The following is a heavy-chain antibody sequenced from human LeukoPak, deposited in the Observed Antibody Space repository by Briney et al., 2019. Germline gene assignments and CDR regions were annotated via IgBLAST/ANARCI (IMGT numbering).Heavy chain of an antibody. Sequence: GASVKVSCKASGYTFTDYYIHWVRQAPGQGLEWMGWINSNSGDTRLAQKFQGRVTMTRDTSISTAYMEFYSLRSDDTAVYLCARDPMSVTGLAFDYWGPGTLVTVSS. CDR3: ARDPMSVTGLAFDY. CDR1: GYTFTDYY. J-gene: IGHJ4*02. V-gene: IGHV1-2*02. D-gene: IGHD6-19*01. CDR2: INSNSGDT.